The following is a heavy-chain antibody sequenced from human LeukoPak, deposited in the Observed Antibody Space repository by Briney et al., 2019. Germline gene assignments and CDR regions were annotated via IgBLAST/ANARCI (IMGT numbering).Heavy chain of an antibody. V-gene: IGHV3-53*04. Sequence: GGSLRLSCGASGFNVSSNYMSWVRQAPGKGLEWVSVIYSGGSTYYADSVKGRFTISRHHSKNTLYLQMNSLRPEDTAVYYCASSGYYDSSIFDYWGQGTLVTVSS. J-gene: IGHJ4*02. CDR2: IYSGGST. CDR1: GFNVSSNY. D-gene: IGHD3-22*01. CDR3: ASSGYYDSSIFDY.